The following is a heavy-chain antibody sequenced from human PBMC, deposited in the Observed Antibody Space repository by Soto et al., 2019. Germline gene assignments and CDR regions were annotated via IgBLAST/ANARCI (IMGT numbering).Heavy chain of an antibody. CDR2: TSYDGSDK. J-gene: IGHJ1*01. V-gene: IGHV3-30*19. CDR1: GFTFRSYV. D-gene: IGHD3-16*01. Sequence: QVQLVESGGGVVQPGTSLRVSCVGSGFTFRSYVMHWVCQAPGKGLEWVALTSYDGSDKYYDDSVRGRFTISRDNSRNTVDLQMDSLRLEDTALYYCAQWGTTGGLDVWGQGTLVSVSS. CDR3: AQWGTTGGLDV.